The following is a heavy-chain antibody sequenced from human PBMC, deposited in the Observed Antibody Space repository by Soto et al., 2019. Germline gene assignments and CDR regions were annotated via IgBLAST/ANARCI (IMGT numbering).Heavy chain of an antibody. Sequence: ESGGGVVQPGRSLRLSCAASGFTFSSYGMHWVRQAPGKGLEWVAVIWFDGSNKWYADSVKGRFTISRDNSKNTLYLQMNSLRAEDTAVYSCARDRGYSGYDSPRYYYGMDVWGQGTTVTVSS. V-gene: IGHV3-33*01. CDR3: ARDRGYSGYDSPRYYYGMDV. D-gene: IGHD5-12*01. CDR1: GFTFSSYG. CDR2: IWFDGSNK. J-gene: IGHJ6*02.